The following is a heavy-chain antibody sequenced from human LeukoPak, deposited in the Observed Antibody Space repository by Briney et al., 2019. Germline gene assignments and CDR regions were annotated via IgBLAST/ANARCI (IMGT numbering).Heavy chain of an antibody. CDR3: ARLGLTYCSGGSCYPELRI. CDR2: IIPILGTA. V-gene: IGHV1-69*13. D-gene: IGHD2-15*01. J-gene: IGHJ3*02. Sequence: ASVKVSCKASGGTFSSYAISWVRQALGQGLEWMGGIIPILGTANYAQKFQGRVTITADESTSTAYMELSSLRSEDTAVYYCARLGLTYCSGGSCYPELRIWGQGTMVTVSS. CDR1: GGTFSSYA.